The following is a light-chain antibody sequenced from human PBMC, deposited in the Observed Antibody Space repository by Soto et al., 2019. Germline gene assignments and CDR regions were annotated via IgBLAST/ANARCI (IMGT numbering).Light chain of an antibody. Sequence: EIVLTQSPGTLSLSPGDRATLSCRASQSVGSSFLAWYQHKPGQAPRLLIYDSSSRASGIPDRFSGSGSGTDFTLAISRLEPEDSAVYYCQQGDSSSYTFGQGTKLEIK. CDR2: DSS. CDR3: QQGDSSSYT. CDR1: QSVGSSF. V-gene: IGKV3-20*01. J-gene: IGKJ2*01.